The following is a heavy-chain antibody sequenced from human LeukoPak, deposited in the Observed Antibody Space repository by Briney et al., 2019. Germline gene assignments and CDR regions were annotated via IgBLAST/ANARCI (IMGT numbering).Heavy chain of an antibody. CDR3: ARYDVGWYYFDY. V-gene: IGHV4-4*02. J-gene: IGHJ4*02. CDR1: GGSISSSNW. Sequence: SETLSLTCVVSGGSISSSNWWSWVRQPPEKGLEWIGEIYHSGSTNYNPSLKSRVTISVDKSKDQFSLKLSSVTAADTAVYYCARYDVGWYYFDYWGQGTLVTVSS. CDR2: IYHSGST. D-gene: IGHD6-19*01.